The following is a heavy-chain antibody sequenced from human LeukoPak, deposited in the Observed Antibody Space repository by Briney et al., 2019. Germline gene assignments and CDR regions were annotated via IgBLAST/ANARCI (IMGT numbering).Heavy chain of an antibody. CDR2: INHSGST. Sequence: SETLSLTCAVYGGSFSGYYWSWIRQPPGKGLGWIGEINHSGSTNYNPSLKSRVTISVDTSKNQFSLKLSSVTAADTAVYYCARGRRVYYDSSGYYYYFDYWGQGTLVTVSS. CDR1: GGSFSGYY. V-gene: IGHV4-34*01. CDR3: ARGRRVYYDSSGYYYYFDY. D-gene: IGHD3-22*01. J-gene: IGHJ4*02.